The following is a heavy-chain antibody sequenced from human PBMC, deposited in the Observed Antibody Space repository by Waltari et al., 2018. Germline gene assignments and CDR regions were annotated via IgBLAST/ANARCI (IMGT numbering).Heavy chain of an antibody. J-gene: IGHJ4*02. Sequence: QVQLVESGGGVVQPGRSLRLYCAASGFTLSHHAMHWVRQAPGKGLEWLANISNDGKIEHYADSAKGRFTISRDNAKNMLYLQLNSLRPQDTAVYYCTRFPDDYSNSFDYWGQGTLITVSS. CDR1: GFTLSHHA. V-gene: IGHV3-30*03. CDR3: TRFPDDYSNSFDY. CDR2: ISNDGKIE. D-gene: IGHD4-4*01.